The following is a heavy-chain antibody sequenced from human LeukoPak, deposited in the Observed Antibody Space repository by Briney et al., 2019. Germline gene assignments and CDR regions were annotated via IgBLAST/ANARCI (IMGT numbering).Heavy chain of an antibody. Sequence: NPSETLSLTCAVSGGSISSSNWRSWVRQPPGKGLEWIGEIYHSGSTNYNPSLKSRVTISVDKSKNQFSLKLSSVTAADTAVYYCARTTVTTWDYYFDYWGQGTLVTVSS. V-gene: IGHV4-4*02. J-gene: IGHJ4*02. D-gene: IGHD4-17*01. CDR2: IYHSGST. CDR1: GGSISSSNW. CDR3: ARTTVTTWDYYFDY.